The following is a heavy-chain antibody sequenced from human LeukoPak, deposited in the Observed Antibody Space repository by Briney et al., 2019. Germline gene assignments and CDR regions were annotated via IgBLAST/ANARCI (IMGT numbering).Heavy chain of an antibody. Sequence: PGGSLRLSCAASGFTFSDHYMDWVRQAPGKGLEWVGRTRNKANSYITEYAASVKGRFTISRDDSKNSLYLQMNSLKTKDTAVYYCARDPHGSGTHWGQGTLVTVSS. V-gene: IGHV3-72*01. CDR3: ARDPHGSGTH. D-gene: IGHD3-10*01. CDR2: TRNKANSYIT. CDR1: GFTFSDHY. J-gene: IGHJ4*02.